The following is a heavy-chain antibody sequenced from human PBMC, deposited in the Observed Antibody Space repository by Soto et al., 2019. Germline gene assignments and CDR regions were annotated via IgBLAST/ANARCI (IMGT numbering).Heavy chain of an antibody. CDR3: ASSGYSSSWYTIRSKRNWFDP. CDR1: GGTFSSYA. CDR2: IIPIFGTA. J-gene: IGHJ5*02. D-gene: IGHD6-13*01. V-gene: IGHV1-69*01. Sequence: QVQLVQSGAEVKKPGSSVKVSCKASGGTFSSYAISWVRQAPGQGLEWMGGIIPIFGTANYAQKFQGRVTITADESTGTAYMELSSLRSEDTAVYYCASSGYSSSWYTIRSKRNWFDPWGQGTLVTVSS.